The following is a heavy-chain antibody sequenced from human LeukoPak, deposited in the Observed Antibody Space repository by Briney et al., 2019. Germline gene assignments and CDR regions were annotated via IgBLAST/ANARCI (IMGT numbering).Heavy chain of an antibody. CDR1: GGSFSGYY. J-gene: IGHJ4*02. V-gene: IGHV4-34*01. CDR2: INHSGST. Sequence: PSETLSLTCAVYGGSFSGYYWSWIRQPPGKGLEWIGEINHSGSTNYNPSLKSRVTISVDTSKNQFSLKLSSVTAADTAVYYCARGVTVTTPHYLDYWGQGTLVTVSS. CDR3: ARGVTVTTPHYLDY. D-gene: IGHD4-17*01.